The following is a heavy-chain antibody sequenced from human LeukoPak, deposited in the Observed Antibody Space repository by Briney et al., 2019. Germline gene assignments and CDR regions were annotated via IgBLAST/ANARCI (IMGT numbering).Heavy chain of an antibody. CDR1: GFDFGDYT. J-gene: IGHJ4*02. Sequence: PGGPLRLSCAVSGFDFGDYTMHWVRQPPGKGLEWVSLISWNSGSIKYTESVKGRFTTSRDNSKNSLYLQMSSLRTEDTALYYCARDIYDSGDFRGDFWGQGTLVTVSS. D-gene: IGHD3-22*01. CDR2: ISWNSGSI. CDR3: ARDIYDSGDFRGDF. V-gene: IGHV3-43*01.